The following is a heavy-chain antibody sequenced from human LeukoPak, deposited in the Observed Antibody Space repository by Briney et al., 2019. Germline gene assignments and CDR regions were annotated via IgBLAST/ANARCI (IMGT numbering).Heavy chain of an antibody. V-gene: IGHV4-30-2*01. CDR1: GGSISSYS. D-gene: IGHD2-15*01. CDR2: IYHSGST. CDR3: ARGGRYCSGGSCYSGNWFDP. Sequence: SETLSLTCTVSGGSISSYSWSWIRQPPGKGLEWIGYIYHSGSTYYNPSLKSRVTISVDRSKNQFSLKLSSVTAADTAVYYCARGGRYCSGGSCYSGNWFDPWGQGTLVTVSS. J-gene: IGHJ5*02.